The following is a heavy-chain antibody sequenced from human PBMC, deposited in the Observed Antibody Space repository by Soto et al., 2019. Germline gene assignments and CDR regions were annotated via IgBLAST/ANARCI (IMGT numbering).Heavy chain of an antibody. V-gene: IGHV4-31*03. CDR3: ARHRRYYDSSGYSRFDY. Sequence: SETLSLTCTVSGGSISSGGYYWSWIRQHPGKGLEWIGYIYYSGSTYYNPSLKSRVTISVDTSKNQFSLKLSSVTAADTAVYYCARHRRYYDSSGYSRFDYWGQGTLVIVSS. D-gene: IGHD3-22*01. CDR1: GGSISSGGYY. CDR2: IYYSGST. J-gene: IGHJ4*02.